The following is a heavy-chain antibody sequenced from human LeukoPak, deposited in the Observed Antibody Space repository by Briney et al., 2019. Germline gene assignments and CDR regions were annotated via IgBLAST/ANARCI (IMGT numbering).Heavy chain of an antibody. CDR3: ATGVGSSWSDAFDI. CDR1: GYTLTELS. J-gene: IGHJ3*02. D-gene: IGHD6-13*01. Sequence: ASVKVSCKVSGYTLTELSTHWVRQAPGKGLEWMGGFDPEDGETIYAQKFQGRVTMTEDTSTDTAYMELSSPRSEDTAVYYCATGVGSSWSDAFDIWGQGTMVTVSS. CDR2: FDPEDGET. V-gene: IGHV1-24*01.